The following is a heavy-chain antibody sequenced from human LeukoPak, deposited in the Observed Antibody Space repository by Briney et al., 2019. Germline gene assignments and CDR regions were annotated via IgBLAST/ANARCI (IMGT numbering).Heavy chain of an antibody. Sequence: ASVKVSCKASGYTFTSYGISWVRQAPGQRLEWMGWINAGNGNTKYSQELQGRVTITRDTSASTAYMELSSLRSEDMAVYYCARGYTNQISNWFDAWGQGTLVTVSS. CDR3: ARGYTNQISNWFDA. CDR1: GYTFTSYG. J-gene: IGHJ5*02. V-gene: IGHV1-3*03. D-gene: IGHD2-8*01. CDR2: INAGNGNT.